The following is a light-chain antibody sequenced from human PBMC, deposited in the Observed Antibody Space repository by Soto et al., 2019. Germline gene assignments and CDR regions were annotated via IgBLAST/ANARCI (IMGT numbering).Light chain of an antibody. CDR1: QSVSSN. CDR3: QQRSNWPPEYT. CDR2: DAS. J-gene: IGKJ2*01. Sequence: EIVLTQSPATLSLSPGERATLSCRASQSVSSNLAWYQQKPGQAPRLLIYDASDRATGIPARFSGSGSGTDFTLTITSLEPGDFAVYYCQQRSNWPPEYTFGQGTKLEIK. V-gene: IGKV3-11*01.